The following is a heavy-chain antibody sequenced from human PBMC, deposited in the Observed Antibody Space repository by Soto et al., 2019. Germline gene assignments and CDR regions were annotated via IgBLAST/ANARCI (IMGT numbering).Heavy chain of an antibody. CDR2: IYYSGST. J-gene: IGHJ5*02. D-gene: IGHD2-2*01. CDR3: ARHVGYCSSTSFFGSWTAP. Sequence: PSETLSLTCTVSGGSISSSSYYWGWIRQPPGKGLEWIGSIYYSGSTYYNPSLKSRVTISVDTSKNQFSLKLSSVTAADTAVYYCARHVGYCSSTSFFGSWTAPCGKGTLLTVSS. CDR1: GGSISSSSYY. V-gene: IGHV4-39*01.